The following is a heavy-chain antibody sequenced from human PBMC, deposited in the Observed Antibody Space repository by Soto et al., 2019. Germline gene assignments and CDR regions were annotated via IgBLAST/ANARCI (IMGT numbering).Heavy chain of an antibody. Sequence: LKISCQGSGFSFTTSWIAWVRQTPGKGLEWMGLIYPGDSDTRYSPSFQGQVTISVDRSIRTAYLQWSSLQASDTAIYYCARSHGLDVWGQGTTVTVSS. CDR3: ARSHGLDV. J-gene: IGHJ6*02. CDR1: GFSFTTSW. V-gene: IGHV5-51*01. CDR2: IYPGDSDT.